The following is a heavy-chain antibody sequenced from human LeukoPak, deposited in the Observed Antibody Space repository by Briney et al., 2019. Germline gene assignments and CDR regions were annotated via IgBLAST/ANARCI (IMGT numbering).Heavy chain of an antibody. Sequence: PGGSLRLSCAAAGFTFSSYSMNWVRQAPGKGLEWVSSISSSSSYIYYADSVKGRFTISRDNAKNSLYLQMNSLRAEDTAVYYCARSIAARELNWFDPWGQGTLVTVSS. D-gene: IGHD6-13*01. CDR1: GFTFSSYS. CDR2: ISSSSSYI. CDR3: ARSIAARELNWFDP. V-gene: IGHV3-21*01. J-gene: IGHJ5*02.